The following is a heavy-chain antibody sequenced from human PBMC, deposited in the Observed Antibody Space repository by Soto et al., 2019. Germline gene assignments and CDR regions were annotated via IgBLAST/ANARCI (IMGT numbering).Heavy chain of an antibody. D-gene: IGHD2-15*01. CDR1: GFTFSSYT. CDR3: ARLHCSGGSCYYSFDY. CDR2: ITSSGSYV. J-gene: IGHJ4*02. V-gene: IGHV3-21*01. Sequence: GGSLRLSCAASGFTFSSYTMNWVRQAPGKGLEWVSSITSSGSYVYYADSMKGRFTISRDSAKNSVYLQVNSLRAENTAVYYCARLHCSGGSCYYSFDYWGRGTLVTVSS.